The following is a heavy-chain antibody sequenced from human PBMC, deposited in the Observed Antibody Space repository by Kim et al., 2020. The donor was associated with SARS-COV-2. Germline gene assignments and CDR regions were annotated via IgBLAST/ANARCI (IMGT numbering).Heavy chain of an antibody. D-gene: IGHD2-15*01. V-gene: IGHV3-43*02. J-gene: IGHJ5*02. Sequence: GGSLRLSCAASGFTFDDYAMHWVRQAPGKGLEWVSLISGDGGSTYYADSVKGRFTISRDNSKNSLYLQMNSLRTEDTALYYCAKDMDWSGRWSLFDTWGPGNLFTAS. CDR3: AKDMDWSGRWSLFDT. CDR2: ISGDGGST. CDR1: GFTFDDYA.